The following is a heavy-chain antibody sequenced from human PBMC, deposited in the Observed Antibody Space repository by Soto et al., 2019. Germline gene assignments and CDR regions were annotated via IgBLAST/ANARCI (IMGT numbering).Heavy chain of an antibody. Sequence: SLRLSCAASGFTFDDYAMHWVRQAPGKGLEWVSGISWNSGSIGYADSVKGRFTISRDNAKNSLYLQMNSLRAEDTALYYCAKDMGPTPNYYDSSGYYYYGMDVWGQGTTVTVSS. V-gene: IGHV3-9*01. J-gene: IGHJ6*02. CDR3: AKDMGPTPNYYDSSGYYYYGMDV. CDR1: GFTFDDYA. D-gene: IGHD3-22*01. CDR2: ISWNSGSI.